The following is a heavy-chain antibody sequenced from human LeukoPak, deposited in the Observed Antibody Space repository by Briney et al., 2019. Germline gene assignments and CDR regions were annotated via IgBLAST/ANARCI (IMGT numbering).Heavy chain of an antibody. V-gene: IGHV3-66*02. CDR3: ARGMVRGVIDFLDY. D-gene: IGHD3-10*01. CDR2: IYSGGST. Sequence: QPGGSLRLSCAASGYTVSSNYMSWVRQAPGKGLEWVSVIYSGGSTYYADSVKGRFTISRHNSKNTLYLQMNSLRAEDTAVYYCARGMVRGVIDFLDYWGQGTLVTVSS. J-gene: IGHJ4*02. CDR1: GYTVSSNY.